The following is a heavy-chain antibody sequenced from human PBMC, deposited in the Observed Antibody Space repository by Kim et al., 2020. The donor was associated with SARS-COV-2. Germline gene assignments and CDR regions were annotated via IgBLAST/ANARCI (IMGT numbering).Heavy chain of an antibody. CDR1: GGTFSSYA. CDR2: IIPIVGTA. D-gene: IGHD3-3*01. V-gene: IGHV1-69*13. J-gene: IGHJ6*02. CDR3: ARGGWKYYDFWSGYYYYGMDV. Sequence: AVKVSCKAAGGTFSSYAISWVRQAPGQGLEWMGGIIPIVGTANYAQKFQGRGTITADESTSTAYMELSSLRSEDTAVFYCARGGWKYYDFWSGYYYYGMDVWGQGTTVTVSS.